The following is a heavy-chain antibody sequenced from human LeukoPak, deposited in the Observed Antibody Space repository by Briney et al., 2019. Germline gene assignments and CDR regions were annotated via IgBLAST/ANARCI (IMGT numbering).Heavy chain of an antibody. D-gene: IGHD5-18*01. Sequence: SETLPLTCTVSGGSISSYYWSWIRQPPGKGLEWIGYIYYSGSTNYNPSLKSRVTISVDTSKNQFSLKLSSVTAADTAVYYCARHAAMVPLDFDYWGQGTLVTVSS. CDR1: GGSISSYY. V-gene: IGHV4-59*01. J-gene: IGHJ4*02. CDR3: ARHAAMVPLDFDY. CDR2: IYYSGST.